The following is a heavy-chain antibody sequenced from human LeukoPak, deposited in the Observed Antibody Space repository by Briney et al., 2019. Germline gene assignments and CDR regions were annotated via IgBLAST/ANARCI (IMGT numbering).Heavy chain of an antibody. CDR2: IYYSGST. J-gene: IGHJ4*02. CDR1: GGSISSYY. V-gene: IGHV4-59*08. D-gene: IGHD6-19*01. CDR3: ARHRVVQWLARPFDY. Sequence: PSETLSLTCTVSGGSISSYYWSWIRQPPGKGLEWIGYIYYSGSTNYNPSLKSRVTISVDTSKNQFSLKLSSVTAADTAVYYCARHRVVQWLARPFDYWGQGTLVTVSS.